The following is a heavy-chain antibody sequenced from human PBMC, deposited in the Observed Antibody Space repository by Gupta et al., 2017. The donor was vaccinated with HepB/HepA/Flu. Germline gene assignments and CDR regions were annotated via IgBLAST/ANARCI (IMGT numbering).Heavy chain of an antibody. J-gene: IGHJ5*02. CDR3: ARAGFDAWSNNWFDP. V-gene: IGHV3-21*01. CDR2: IDSSGNYM. D-gene: IGHD3-16*01. Sequence: QLMESGGGLVTTGGSLRLACAASGFTVTTYAMNWVRQAPGKGLEWVSSIDSSGNYMYYADSGKCRFTIARDSANNAVYLHMKSLRAGDTAVYYCARAGFDAWSNNWFDPWGKGTLVPVSS. CDR1: GFTVTTYA.